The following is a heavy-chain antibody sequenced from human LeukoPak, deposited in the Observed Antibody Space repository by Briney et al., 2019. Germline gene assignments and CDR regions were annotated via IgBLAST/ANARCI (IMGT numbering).Heavy chain of an antibody. CDR3: AKDSSEQHYYLDY. V-gene: IGHV1-69*04. CDR2: IIPILGIA. CDR1: GGTFSSYA. J-gene: IGHJ4*02. D-gene: IGHD1/OR15-1a*01. Sequence: GASVKVSCKASGGTFSSYAISWVRQAPGQGLEWMGRIIPILGIANYAQKFQGRVTITADKSTSTAYMELSSLRSEDTAVYYCAKDSSEQHYYLDYWGQGTLVAVSS.